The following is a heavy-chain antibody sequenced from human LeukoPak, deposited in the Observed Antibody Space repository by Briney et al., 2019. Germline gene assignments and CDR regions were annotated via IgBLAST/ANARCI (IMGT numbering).Heavy chain of an antibody. CDR1: GGSISSYY. Sequence: PSETLSLTCTVSGGSISSYYWSWIRQPPGKGLEWIGYIYYSGSTNYNPSLKSRVTISVDTSKNQFSLKLSSVTAADTAVYYCARDAAVAGDYYYYMDVWGKGTTVTISS. CDR2: IYYSGST. V-gene: IGHV4-59*01. D-gene: IGHD6-19*01. J-gene: IGHJ6*03. CDR3: ARDAAVAGDYYYYMDV.